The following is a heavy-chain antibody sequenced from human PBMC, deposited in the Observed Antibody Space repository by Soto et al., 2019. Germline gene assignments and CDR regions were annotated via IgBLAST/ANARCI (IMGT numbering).Heavy chain of an antibody. CDR3: TTAKQQLPWFDP. V-gene: IGHV1-3*04. Sequence: ASVKVSCKASGYTFTTYAMHWVRQAPGQRLEWMGWINTGNANTEYSQKFQGRVTITRDTSASTAFMVLSSLKTEDTAVYYCTTAKQQLPWFDPWGQGTLVTVSS. CDR1: GYTFTTYA. J-gene: IGHJ5*02. D-gene: IGHD6-13*01. CDR2: INTGNANT.